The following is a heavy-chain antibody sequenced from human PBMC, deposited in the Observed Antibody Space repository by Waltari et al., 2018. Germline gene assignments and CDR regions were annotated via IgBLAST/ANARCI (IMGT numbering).Heavy chain of an antibody. D-gene: IGHD1-1*01. Sequence: ELQVVESGGGLIQPGASLRLSCAASDFTVSSTYMAWVRQAPGKGPEWVSVIFTSGSTYHADSVKGRFTISRDNSENTVHLQMKNLTAEDTALYYCARATNWVLEAFDLWGQGTMVTVSP. CDR3: ARATNWVLEAFDL. CDR1: DFTVSSTY. J-gene: IGHJ3*01. V-gene: IGHV3-53*01. CDR2: IFTSGST.